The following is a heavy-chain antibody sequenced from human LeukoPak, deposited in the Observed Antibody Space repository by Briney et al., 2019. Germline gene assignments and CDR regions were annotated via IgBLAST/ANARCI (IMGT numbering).Heavy chain of an antibody. Sequence: GGSLRLSGAASGFSFSNCSMNWVRQAPGKGLEWVSSISSSSTYIYYDDSWEGRFTISRDNVRNSLYLQMNSLRAEDTAVYYCARDRKEDPAMVVFWPPFMDYWGQGALVTVSS. D-gene: IGHD5-18*01. CDR1: GFSFSNCS. J-gene: IGHJ4*02. CDR3: ARDRKEDPAMVVFWPPFMDY. V-gene: IGHV3-21*01. CDR2: ISSSSTYI.